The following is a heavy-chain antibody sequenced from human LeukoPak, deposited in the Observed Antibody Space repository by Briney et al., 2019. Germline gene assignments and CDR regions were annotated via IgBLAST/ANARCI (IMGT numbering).Heavy chain of an antibody. D-gene: IGHD3-22*01. CDR1: GGSISCGSYY. V-gene: IGHV4-61*02. CDR3: ARDDRYYSDY. J-gene: IGHJ4*02. CDR2: IYTSGRT. Sequence: SETLSLTCTVSGGSISCGSYYWSWIRQSAGTGLEWIGRIYTSGRTTYNPSLKSRVTISVDMPKNQFSLKLSSVTAADTAVYYCARDDRYYSDYWGQGTLVTVSS.